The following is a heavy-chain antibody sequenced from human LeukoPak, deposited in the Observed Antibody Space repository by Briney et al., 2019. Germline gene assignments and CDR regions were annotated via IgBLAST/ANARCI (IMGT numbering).Heavy chain of an antibody. Sequence: SVKVSCKASGYTFTSYGISWVRQAPGQGLEWMGGIIPIFGTANYAQKFQGRVTITTDESTSTAYMELSSLRSEDTAVYYCARGSWFGNSGSRYYFDYWGQGTLVTVSS. J-gene: IGHJ4*02. CDR3: ARGSWFGNSGSRYYFDY. CDR2: IIPIFGTA. V-gene: IGHV1-69*05. CDR1: GYTFTSYG. D-gene: IGHD5-12*01.